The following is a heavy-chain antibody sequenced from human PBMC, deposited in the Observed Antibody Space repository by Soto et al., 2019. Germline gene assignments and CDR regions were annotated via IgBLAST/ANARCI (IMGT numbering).Heavy chain of an antibody. D-gene: IGHD2-21*01. CDR1: GDSISRHY. CDR2: IYNSGLI. Sequence: SETLSLTCSVFGDSISRHYWSWIRQPAGKGLEYIGRIYNSGLINYNPSLESRVSMSVDPSKNQISLKLTSATAADTAIYYCARGPFCGEECYFAYWGQGTLVTVSS. CDR3: ARGPFCGEECYFAY. V-gene: IGHV4-4*07. J-gene: IGHJ4*02.